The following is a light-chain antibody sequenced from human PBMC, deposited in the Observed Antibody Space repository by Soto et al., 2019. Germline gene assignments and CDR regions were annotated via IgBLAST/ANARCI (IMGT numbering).Light chain of an antibody. Sequence: DIQMTQSPSTLSASVGDRVTITCRASQSISTWLAWYQQKPGKPPNLLISKASSLESGVPSRFSGSGSGTEFTLTISNLQPDDFATYFCQQDDTYSWTFGQGTKVEIK. CDR1: QSISTW. CDR2: KAS. CDR3: QQDDTYSWT. V-gene: IGKV1-5*03. J-gene: IGKJ1*01.